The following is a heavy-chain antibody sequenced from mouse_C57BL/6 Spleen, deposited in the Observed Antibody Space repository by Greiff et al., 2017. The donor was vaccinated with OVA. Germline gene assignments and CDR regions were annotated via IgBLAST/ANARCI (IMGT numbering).Heavy chain of an antibody. D-gene: IGHD2-4*01. J-gene: IGHJ4*01. Sequence: EVQLQQSGPELVKPGASVKISCKASGYTFTDYYMNWVKQSHGKSLEWIGDINPNNGGTSYNQKFKGKATLTVDQSSSTAYMELRSLTSEDSAVYYCARQSTMITAGYYAMDYWGQGTSVTVSS. CDR2: INPNNGGT. CDR1: GYTFTDYY. V-gene: IGHV1-26*01. CDR3: ARQSTMITAGYYAMDY.